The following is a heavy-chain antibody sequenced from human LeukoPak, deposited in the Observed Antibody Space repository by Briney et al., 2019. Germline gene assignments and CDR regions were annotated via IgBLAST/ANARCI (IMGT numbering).Heavy chain of an antibody. CDR1: GYSFTSYW. D-gene: IGHD6-13*01. CDR2: IYPGDSAT. Sequence: GESLKISCKCSGYSFTSYWIGWVRQMPGKGLEWMGIIYPGDSATRYSPSFQGQVTISAGKSISTAYLQWRSLKASDTAMYYCARHPIAAAAFDYWGQGTLVTVSS. CDR3: ARHPIAAAAFDY. V-gene: IGHV5-51*01. J-gene: IGHJ4*02.